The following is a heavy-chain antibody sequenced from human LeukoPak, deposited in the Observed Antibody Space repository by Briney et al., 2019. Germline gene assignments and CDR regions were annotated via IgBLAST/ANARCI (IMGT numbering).Heavy chain of an antibody. CDR3: AKQYGSTRWYSFDY. CDR1: GFTFSSYA. Sequence: PGGSLRLSCAASGFTFSSYAMSWVRQAPGKGLEWVSSVSGNGGSTLYADSVKGRFTISRDNSKDTLYLQMNSLRAEDTAVYYCAKQYGSTRWYSFDYWGQGMLVTVSS. V-gene: IGHV3-23*01. J-gene: IGHJ4*02. CDR2: VSGNGGST. D-gene: IGHD2-2*01.